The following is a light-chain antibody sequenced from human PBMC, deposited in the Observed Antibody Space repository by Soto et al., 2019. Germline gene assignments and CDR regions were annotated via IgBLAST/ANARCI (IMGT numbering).Light chain of an antibody. V-gene: IGKV1-5*01. J-gene: IGKJ1*01. CDR3: HQYDSYSWT. Sequence: IHMAHSPSSVSASLGDRVTITGRASQGITNWLAWYQQKPGKAPKLLIYDVSSLESGLPSRFSGSGSGTEFILTISSLQPDDFATYYCHQYDSYSWTFGQGTKVDIK. CDR2: DVS. CDR1: QGITNW.